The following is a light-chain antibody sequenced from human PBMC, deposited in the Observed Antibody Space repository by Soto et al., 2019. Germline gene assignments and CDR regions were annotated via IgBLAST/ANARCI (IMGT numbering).Light chain of an antibody. V-gene: IGLV4-69*01. CDR3: QTWGTGIHVV. CDR2: VNSDGSH. CDR1: SGHSSYA. J-gene: IGLJ2*01. Sequence: QPVLTQSPSASASLGASVKLACTLNSGHSSYAIAWHQQQPEKGPRYLMKVNSDGSHIKGDGIPDRFSGSGSGAERFLTISSLQSEDEADYYCQTWGTGIHVVFGGGTKVTVL.